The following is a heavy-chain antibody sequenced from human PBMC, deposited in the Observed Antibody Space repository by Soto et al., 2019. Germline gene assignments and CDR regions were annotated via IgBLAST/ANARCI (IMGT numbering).Heavy chain of an antibody. Sequence: SETLSPTCAVSGGSISSSNWWSFLRQPPGKGLEWIGEIYHSGSTNYNPSLKSRVTISVDKSKNQFSLKLSSVTAADTAVYYCARVRVIAVAGTGDAFDIWGQGTMVTVS. CDR3: ARVRVIAVAGTGDAFDI. D-gene: IGHD6-19*01. V-gene: IGHV4-4*02. J-gene: IGHJ3*02. CDR2: IYHSGST. CDR1: GGSISSSNW.